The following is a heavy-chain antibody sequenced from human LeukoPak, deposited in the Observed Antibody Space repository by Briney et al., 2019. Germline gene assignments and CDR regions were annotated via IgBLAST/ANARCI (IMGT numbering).Heavy chain of an antibody. V-gene: IGHV1-2*02. Sequence: ASVKVSCKASGYTFTGYYMHWVRQAPGQGLEWMGWINPYSGGTNYAQKFQGRVTMTRDTSISTAYMELSRLRSDDTAVYYRARAKHSSGWTSDYYYYYYMDVWGKGTTVTVSS. CDR2: INPYSGGT. D-gene: IGHD6-19*01. CDR3: ARAKHSSGWTSDYYYYYYMDV. J-gene: IGHJ6*03. CDR1: GYTFTGYY.